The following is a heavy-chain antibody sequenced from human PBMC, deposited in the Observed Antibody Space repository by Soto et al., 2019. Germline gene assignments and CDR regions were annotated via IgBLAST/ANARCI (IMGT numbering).Heavy chain of an antibody. D-gene: IGHD3-16*01. Sequence: ASVKVSCKASGYTFRDFEINWLRQASGQGPEWMGLRNAKSGDTFFAHMFQGKFNMTWDTSLSTAYMGVGSLTSDDTAIYYCARGTPFNYAGFDXWGQGTTGPVS. V-gene: IGHV1-8*01. CDR1: GYTFRDFE. CDR3: ARGTPFNYAGFDX. CDR2: RNAKSGDT. J-gene: IGHJ6*02.